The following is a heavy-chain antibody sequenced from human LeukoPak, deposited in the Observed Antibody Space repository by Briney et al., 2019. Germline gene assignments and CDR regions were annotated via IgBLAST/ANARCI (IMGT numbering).Heavy chain of an antibody. CDR2: ISSSGGYM. CDR3: AKDTGYPYNWFDP. J-gene: IGHJ5*02. D-gene: IGHD3-9*01. CDR1: GFTFSRYS. Sequence: GGSLRLSCAASGFTFSRYSMNWVRQAPGKGLEWVSSISSSGGYMFYADSLKGRFTISRDNAKNSLNLQMNSLRAEDTAIYYCAKDTGYPYNWFDPWGQGTLVTVSS. V-gene: IGHV3-21*04.